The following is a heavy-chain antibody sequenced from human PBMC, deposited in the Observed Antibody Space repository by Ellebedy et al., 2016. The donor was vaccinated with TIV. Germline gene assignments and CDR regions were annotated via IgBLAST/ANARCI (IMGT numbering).Heavy chain of an antibody. CDR1: GYSFTSYW. CDR3: ARQGEEVSSYFDY. CDR2: IDPSDSYT. V-gene: IGHV5-10-1*01. J-gene: IGHJ4*02. Sequence: GESLKISCKGSGYSFTSYWISWVRQMPGKGLEWMGRIDPSDSYTDYSPSFQGHVTISADKSISTAYLQWSSLKASDTAMYYCARQGEEVSSYFDYWGQGTLVTVSS. D-gene: IGHD6-6*01.